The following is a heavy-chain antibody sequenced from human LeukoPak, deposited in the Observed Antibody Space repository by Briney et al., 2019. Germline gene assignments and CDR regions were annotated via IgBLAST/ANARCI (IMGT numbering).Heavy chain of an antibody. CDR3: AFGQATGSDY. J-gene: IGHJ4*02. D-gene: IGHD1-1*01. CDR2: ISWNSGFI. Sequence: GGSLRLSCAASGFTFDDYAMHWVRQAPGKGLEWVSGISWNSGFIVYADSVRGRFTISKDNAKNSLYLQMNSLRPEDTALYFCAFGQATGSDYWGQGTLVTVSS. V-gene: IGHV3-9*01. CDR1: GFTFDDYA.